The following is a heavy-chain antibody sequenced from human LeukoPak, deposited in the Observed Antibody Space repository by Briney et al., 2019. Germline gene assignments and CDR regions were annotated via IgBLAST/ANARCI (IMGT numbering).Heavy chain of an antibody. CDR1: GFTFSSYA. CDR3: ARIGGTASWSNWFDP. Sequence: GGSLRLSCAASGFTFSSYAMSWVRQAPGKGLEWVSSISSSSSYIYYADSVKGRFTISRDNAKNSLYLQMNSLRAEDTAVYYCARIGGTASWSNWFDPWGQGTLVTVSS. J-gene: IGHJ5*02. D-gene: IGHD4-23*01. CDR2: ISSSSSYI. V-gene: IGHV3-21*01.